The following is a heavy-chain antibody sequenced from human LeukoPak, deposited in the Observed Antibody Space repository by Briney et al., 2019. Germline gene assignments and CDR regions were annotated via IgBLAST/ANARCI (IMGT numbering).Heavy chain of an antibody. D-gene: IGHD3-22*01. Sequence: GGSLRLSCAASGFTFSSYWMHWVRQGPGEGLVWVSRINSDGKSTSYADSVKGRFTISRDNAKDTLYLQMNSLRAEDTAVYYCARGGHDYYDRSGYYYMSAFDIWGQGTMVTVSS. CDR1: GFTFSSYW. CDR3: ARGGHDYYDRSGYYYMSAFDI. CDR2: INSDGKST. J-gene: IGHJ3*02. V-gene: IGHV3-74*01.